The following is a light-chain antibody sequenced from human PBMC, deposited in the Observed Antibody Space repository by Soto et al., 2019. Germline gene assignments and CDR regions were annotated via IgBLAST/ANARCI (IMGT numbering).Light chain of an antibody. J-gene: IGLJ2*01. CDR3: QSYDSSLSGSV. CDR2: GNS. Sequence: QSVLTQPPSVSGAPGQRVTISCNGSSSNIGAGYDVHWYQQLPGTAPKLLIYGNSNRPSGVPYRFSGSKSGTSASLAITGLQAEDEADYYCQSYDSSLSGSVFGGGTKLTVL. V-gene: IGLV1-40*01. CDR1: SSNIGAGYD.